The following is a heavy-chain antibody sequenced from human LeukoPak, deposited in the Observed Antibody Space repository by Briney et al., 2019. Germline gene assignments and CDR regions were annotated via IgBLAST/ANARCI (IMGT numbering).Heavy chain of an antibody. CDR3: ARAGLSGRGVISSKWASY. J-gene: IGHJ4*02. CDR2: INPNSGGT. V-gene: IGHV1-2*02. Sequence: GASVKVSCKASGYTFTSYDINWVRQATGQGLEWMGWINPNSGGTNYAQKFQGRVTMTRDTSISTAYMELSRLRSDDTAVYYCARAGLSGRGVISSKWASYWGQGTLVTVSS. D-gene: IGHD3-10*01. CDR1: GYTFTSYD.